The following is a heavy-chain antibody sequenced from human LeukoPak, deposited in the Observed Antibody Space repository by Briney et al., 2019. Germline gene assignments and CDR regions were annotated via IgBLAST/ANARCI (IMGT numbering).Heavy chain of an antibody. J-gene: IGHJ4*02. D-gene: IGHD6-13*01. CDR2: ISGSGGST. CDR3: AKGPRYSSSLDY. Sequence: GGSLRLSCAASGFTFSSSAMSWVRQAPGKGLEWVSAISGSGGSTYYADSVKGRFTISRDNSKNTLYLQMNSLRAEDTAVYYCAKGPRYSSSLDYWGQGTLVTVSS. V-gene: IGHV3-23*01. CDR1: GFTFSSSA.